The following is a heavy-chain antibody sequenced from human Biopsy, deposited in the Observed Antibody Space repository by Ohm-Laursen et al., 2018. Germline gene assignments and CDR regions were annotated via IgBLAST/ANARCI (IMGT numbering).Heavy chain of an antibody. J-gene: IGHJ4*02. CDR3: ATAAYAPPYFDL. D-gene: IGHD4-17*01. Sequence: SLRLSCTVPGVTLSGYAMNWVRQAPGKGLEWVSSITGGGNYINYADSVRGRFTISRDNSKNSVYLVMSSLRAEDTAVYFCATAAYAPPYFDLWGRGTVVTVSS. CDR1: GVTLSGYA. CDR2: ITGGGNYI. V-gene: IGHV3-21*06.